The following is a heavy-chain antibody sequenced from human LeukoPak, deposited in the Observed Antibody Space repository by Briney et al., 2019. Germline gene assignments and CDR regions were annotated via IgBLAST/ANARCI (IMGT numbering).Heavy chain of an antibody. J-gene: IGHJ4*02. CDR2: IYHSGST. CDR3: ARARYFDWLPHIDY. CDR1: GGSVSSGGYS. Sequence: SETLSLTCTVSGGSVSSGGYSWSWIRQPPGKGLEWIGYIYHSGSTYYNPSLKSRVTISVDRSKNQFSLKLSSVTAADTAVYYCARARYFDWLPHIDYWGQGTLVTVSS. V-gene: IGHV4-30-2*01. D-gene: IGHD3-9*01.